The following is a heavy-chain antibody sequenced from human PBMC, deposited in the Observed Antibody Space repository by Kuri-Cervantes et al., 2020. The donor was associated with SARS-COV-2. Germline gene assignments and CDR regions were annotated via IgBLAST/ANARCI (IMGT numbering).Heavy chain of an antibody. CDR1: GFTVSSNY. D-gene: IGHD4-11*01. Sequence: GGSLRLSCAASGFTVSSNYMSWVRQAPGKGLEWVSVIYSGGSTYYADSVKGRFTISRDNSENTLYLQMNSLRAEDTAVYYCARVRATVPNYYYYYYYMDVWGKGTTVTVSS. J-gene: IGHJ6*03. CDR2: IYSGGST. V-gene: IGHV3-53*01. CDR3: ARVRATVPNYYYYYYYMDV.